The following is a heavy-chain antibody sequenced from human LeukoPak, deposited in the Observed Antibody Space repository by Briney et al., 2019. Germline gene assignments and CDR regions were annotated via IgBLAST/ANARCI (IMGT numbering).Heavy chain of an antibody. CDR2: ISGSDGRT. CDR1: GFTFSSYA. V-gene: IGHV3-23*01. J-gene: IGHJ4*02. CDR3: AKGISTPWELFDS. D-gene: IGHD1-26*01. Sequence: GGSLRLSCAASGFTFSSYAMSWVRQPPGKGLEWVSTISGSDGRTYYADSVKGRFTISRDNSKNTLYLHMNSLRAEDTAVYYCAKGISTPWELFDSWGQGTLVTVSS.